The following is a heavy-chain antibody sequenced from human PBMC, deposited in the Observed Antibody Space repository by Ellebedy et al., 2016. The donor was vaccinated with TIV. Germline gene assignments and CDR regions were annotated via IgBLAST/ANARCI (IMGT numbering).Heavy chain of an antibody. V-gene: IGHV3-7*03. D-gene: IGHD2-2*01. CDR3: ARAGGRHSTGSGFY. Sequence: PGGSLRLSCAASGFIISGDWMSWVRQAPGKGLEWVAHINPDGSAEYYVDSLKGLFTISRDNAKNSLSLQMSNLRAEDTAVFYCARAGGRHSTGSGFYWGQGTRVTVST. CDR1: GFIISGDW. CDR2: INPDGSAE. J-gene: IGHJ4*02.